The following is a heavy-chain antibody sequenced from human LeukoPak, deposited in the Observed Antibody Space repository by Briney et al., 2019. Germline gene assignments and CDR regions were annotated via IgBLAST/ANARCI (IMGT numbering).Heavy chain of an antibody. D-gene: IGHD2-21*01. V-gene: IGHV1-2*02. CDR1: GYSFTDYY. J-gene: IGHJ5*02. CDR3: ARADRLDGGPYLIGP. CDR2: INPKSGGT. Sequence: ASVKVSCKTSGYSFTDYYMHWVRQAPGQGLEWMGWINPKSGGTSSAQKFQGRVTMTRDTYITTVYMEVSWLTSDDTASYYCARADRLDGGPYLIGPWGQGTLVTVSS.